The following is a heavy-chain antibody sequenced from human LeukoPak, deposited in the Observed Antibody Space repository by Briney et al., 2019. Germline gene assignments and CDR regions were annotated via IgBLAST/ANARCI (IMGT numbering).Heavy chain of an antibody. CDR1: GFTFSSYE. J-gene: IGHJ4*02. D-gene: IGHD3-10*01. CDR3: TTSPLYYYGSGTPYY. V-gene: IGHV3-15*01. Sequence: PGESLRLSCAASGFTFSSYEMSWVRQAPGKGLEWAGRIKSKTDGGAPDYAAHVKGRFTISRDDSKNTLYLQMNSLKTEDTAVYYCTTSPLYYYGSGTPYYWGQGTLVTVSS. CDR2: IKSKTDGGAP.